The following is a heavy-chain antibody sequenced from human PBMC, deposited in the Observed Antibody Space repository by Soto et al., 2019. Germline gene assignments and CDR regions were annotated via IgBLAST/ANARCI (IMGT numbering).Heavy chain of an antibody. CDR1: GDSISTFY. CDR3: ARGRTVRNYADDSSDYFYFFDY. CDR2: VYYTGST. J-gene: IGHJ4*02. V-gene: IGHV4-59*01. Sequence: ESLSLACPVSGDSISTFYWGWMRQSPGKELEWIGYVYYTGSTNYNPSLKSRVTISVDRSKNQFSLKLTSANEADTAVYYCARGRTVRNYADDSSDYFYFFDYWGQGTQVTVSS. D-gene: IGHD3-22*01.